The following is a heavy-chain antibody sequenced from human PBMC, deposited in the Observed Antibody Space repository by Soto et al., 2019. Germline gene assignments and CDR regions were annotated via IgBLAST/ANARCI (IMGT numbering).Heavy chain of an antibody. CDR3: ARARLTMVRGVTGSGWFDP. V-gene: IGHV4-31*03. CDR2: IYYSGST. CDR1: GGSISSGAYY. Sequence: QVQLQEPGPGLVKPSQTLSLTCTVSGGSISSGAYYWNWIRQHPGKGLEWIGYIYYSGSTYYNPSLKIRVTISVDTSKNQFSLKLSSVTAADTAVYFCARARLTMVRGVTGSGWFDPWGQGTLVTVSS. J-gene: IGHJ5*02. D-gene: IGHD3-10*01.